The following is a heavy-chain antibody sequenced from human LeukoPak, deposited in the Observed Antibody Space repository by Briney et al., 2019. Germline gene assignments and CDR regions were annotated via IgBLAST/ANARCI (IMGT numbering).Heavy chain of an antibody. CDR1: GFTFSSYG. CDR3: AKDLTQWSKHYNYYMDV. Sequence: GGSLRLTCAASGFTFSSYGMSWVRQAPGKGLEWVAFIRYDGSNKYYADSVKGRFTISRDNSKNTLYLQLNSLRGEDTAVYYCAKDLTQWSKHYNYYMDVWGKGTTVTISS. V-gene: IGHV3-30*02. J-gene: IGHJ6*03. CDR2: IRYDGSNK. D-gene: IGHD6-19*01.